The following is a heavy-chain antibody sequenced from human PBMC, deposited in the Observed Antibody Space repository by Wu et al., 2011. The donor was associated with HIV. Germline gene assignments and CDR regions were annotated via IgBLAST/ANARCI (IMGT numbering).Heavy chain of an antibody. J-gene: IGHJ5*02. CDR3: ARGYKWDLPAYNWFDP. CDR1: GGTFSSHA. D-gene: IGHD1-26*01. CDR2: HPYVWYT. Sequence: EVKKPGSSAKVSCKASGGTFSSHAINWVRQAPGQGLEWMEDHPYVWYTKLRTEVPGESHDYRDESTSTAYMELSSLRSEDTAVYYCARGYKWDLPAYNWFDPWGQGTLVTVSS. V-gene: IGHV1-69*15.